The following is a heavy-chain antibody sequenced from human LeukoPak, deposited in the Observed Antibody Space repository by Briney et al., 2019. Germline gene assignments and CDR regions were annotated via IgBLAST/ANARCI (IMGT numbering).Heavy chain of an antibody. Sequence: SETLSLTCTVSGGSISSYYWSWIRQPPGKGLEWIGYIYYSGSTNYNPSLKSRVTISVDTSKNQFSLKLSSVTAADTAVYYCARGRCSGGSCYAWTDYYYYGMDVWGQGTTVTVSS. D-gene: IGHD2-15*01. J-gene: IGHJ6*02. CDR2: IYYSGST. V-gene: IGHV4-59*01. CDR3: ARGRCSGGSCYAWTDYYYYGMDV. CDR1: GGSISSYY.